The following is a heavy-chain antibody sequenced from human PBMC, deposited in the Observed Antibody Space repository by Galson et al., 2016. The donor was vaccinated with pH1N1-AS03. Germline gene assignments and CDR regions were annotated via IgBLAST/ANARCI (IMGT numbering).Heavy chain of an antibody. CDR1: GFTFSRYS. CDR3: VRDFNWALDY. V-gene: IGHV3-21*05. Sequence: SLRLVYADSGFTFSRYSVNWVRQAQGKGLEWISYKKGDSSYIYYADSVRGRFTISRDNAKNSLFLQMNSLRVEDTAMYYCVRDFNWALDYWGQGTLVTVSS. D-gene: IGHD7-27*01. CDR2: KKGDSSYI. J-gene: IGHJ4*02.